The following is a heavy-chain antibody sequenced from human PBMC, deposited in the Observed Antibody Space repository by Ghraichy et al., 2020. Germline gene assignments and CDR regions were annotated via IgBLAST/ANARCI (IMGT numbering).Heavy chain of an antibody. D-gene: IGHD3-22*01. V-gene: IGHV3-23*01. CDR1: GFTFSSYA. J-gene: IGHJ4*02. Sequence: GGSLRLSCAASGFTFSSYAMSWVRQAPGKGLEWVSAISGSGGSTYYADSVKGRFTISRDNSKNTLYLQMNSLRAEDTAVYYCAKTPRLYYDSSGYLDYWGQGTLVTVSS. CDR3: AKTPRLYYDSSGYLDY. CDR2: ISGSGGST.